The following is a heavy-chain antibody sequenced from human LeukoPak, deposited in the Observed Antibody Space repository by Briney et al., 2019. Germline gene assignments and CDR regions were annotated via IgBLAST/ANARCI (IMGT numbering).Heavy chain of an antibody. CDR1: GFRFSSYG. CDR3: ARRGVVSAVALDI. J-gene: IGHJ3*02. CDR2: IYPGDSDT. V-gene: IGHV5-51*01. D-gene: IGHD2-2*01. Sequence: GESLKISCQGSGFRFSSYGIGWVRQMPGKGLEWMGIIYPGDSDTRYSPSFQGQVTISADKSISTAYLQWSSLKASDSAMYYCARRGVVSAVALDIWGQGTMVTVSS.